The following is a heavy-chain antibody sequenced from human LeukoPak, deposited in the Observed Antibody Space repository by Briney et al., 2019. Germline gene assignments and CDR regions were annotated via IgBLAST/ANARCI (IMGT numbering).Heavy chain of an antibody. D-gene: IGHD3-10*01. CDR1: GLTFSSYA. V-gene: IGHV3-30-3*01. CDR3: ARDLRALGIDY. Sequence: PGRSLRLSCAASGLTFSSYAMHWVRQAPGKGLEWVAVISYDGSNKYYADSVKGRFTISRDNSKNTLYLQMNSLRAEDTAVYYCARDLRALGIDYWGQGTLVTVSS. CDR2: ISYDGSNK. J-gene: IGHJ4*02.